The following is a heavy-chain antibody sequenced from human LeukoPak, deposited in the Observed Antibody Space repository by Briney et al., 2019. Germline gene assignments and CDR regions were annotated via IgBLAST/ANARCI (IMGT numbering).Heavy chain of an antibody. CDR1: GFTFSSYA. D-gene: IGHD6-13*01. CDR3: AKDSEDSSSWENYYYYGMDV. V-gene: IGHV3-23*01. Sequence: GGSLRLSCAASGFTFSSYAMSWVRQAPGKGLEWVSAISGSGGSTYYADSVKGRFTISRDNSRNTLYLQMNSLRAEDTAVYYCAKDSEDSSSWENYYYYGMDVWGQGTTVTVSS. CDR2: ISGSGGST. J-gene: IGHJ6*02.